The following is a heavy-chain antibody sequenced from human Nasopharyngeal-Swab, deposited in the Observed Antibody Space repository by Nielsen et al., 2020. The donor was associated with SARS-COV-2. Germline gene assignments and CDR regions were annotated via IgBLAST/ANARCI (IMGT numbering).Heavy chain of an antibody. CDR3: ARGNGVVVAVLWTFDI. CDR1: GFTFSSYS. V-gene: IGHV3-21*01. CDR2: ISSSSSYI. J-gene: IGHJ3*02. Sequence: GESLKISCAASGFTFSSYSMNWVRQAPGKGLEWVSSISSSSSYIYYADSVKGRFTISRDNAKNSLYLQMNSLRAEDTAVYYCARGNGVVVAVLWTFDIWGQGTMVTVSS. D-gene: IGHD2-15*01.